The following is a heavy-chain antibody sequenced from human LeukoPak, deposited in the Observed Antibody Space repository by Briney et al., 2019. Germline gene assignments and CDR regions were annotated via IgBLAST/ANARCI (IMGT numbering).Heavy chain of an antibody. CDR2: INSDGSST. V-gene: IGHV3-74*01. D-gene: IGHD5-24*01. J-gene: IGHJ4*02. CDR3: ARSRDGYNFFDY. CDR1: GFTFSSYW. Sequence: GGSLRLSCAASGFTFSSYWMHWVRQAPGKGLVWVSRINSDGSSTSYADSVKGRFTISRDNAKNTLYLQMNSLRAEDTAVYYCARSRDGYNFFDYWGQGTLVTVSS.